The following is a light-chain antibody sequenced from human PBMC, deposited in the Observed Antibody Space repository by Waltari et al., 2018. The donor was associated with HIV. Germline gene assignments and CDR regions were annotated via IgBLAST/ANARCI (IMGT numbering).Light chain of an antibody. Sequence: NVLTQSPGTLSLSPGERATLSCRASQNVNSNYLAWYQQRPGQAPRLLIYGASTRATGIPDRFSGSGSGTDFTLTSSRLEPEDFAVFYCQQYGSAPITFGGGTKVEIK. J-gene: IGKJ4*01. CDR3: QQYGSAPIT. CDR2: GAS. CDR1: QNVNSNY. V-gene: IGKV3-20*01.